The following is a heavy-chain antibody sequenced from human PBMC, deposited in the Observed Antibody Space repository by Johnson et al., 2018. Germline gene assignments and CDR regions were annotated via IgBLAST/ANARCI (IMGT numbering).Heavy chain of an antibody. CDR2: ITLHGNEK. CDR3: ARHYENTFNM. J-gene: IGHJ3*02. Sequence: VQLVQSGGGLVQPGESLGLSCAAFGFPFSNYWMSWVRQAPGKGVEWVANITLHGNEKYFVDSLKARFTISRDNAKNSLYLQMNSLRAEDTAVYYCARHYENTFNMWGQGTMVTVSS. D-gene: IGHD3-3*01. CDR1: GFPFSNYW. V-gene: IGHV3-7*01.